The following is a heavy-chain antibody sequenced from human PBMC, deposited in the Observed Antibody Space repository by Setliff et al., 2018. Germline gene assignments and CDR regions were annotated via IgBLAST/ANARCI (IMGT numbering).Heavy chain of an antibody. Sequence: PSETLSLTCTVSGGYIRSFHWSWIRQSPGKGLEWIGYIYYSGTTNYNPSLKSRVTLSVDTSKKQFSLKLNSVTAADTAVYFCAREDGPNYYYYYMDIWGKGTTVTVSS. J-gene: IGHJ6*03. CDR3: AREDGPNYYYYYMDI. CDR1: GGYIRSFH. V-gene: IGHV4-59*01. CDR2: IYYSGTT. D-gene: IGHD2-8*01.